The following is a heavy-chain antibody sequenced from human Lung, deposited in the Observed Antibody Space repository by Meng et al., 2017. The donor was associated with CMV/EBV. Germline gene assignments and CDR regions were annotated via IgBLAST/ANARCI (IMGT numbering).Heavy chain of an antibody. CDR2: INHSGST. CDR3: ARLRGGYCSSTSCKVTFYYYYGMDV. J-gene: IGHJ6*02. V-gene: IGHV4-34*01. D-gene: IGHD2-2*01. CDR1: GGSFSGYY. Sequence: LXCAVYGGSFSGYYWSWIRQPPGKGLEWIGEINHSGSTNYNPSLKSRVTISVDTSKNQFSLKLSSVTAADTAVYYCARLRGGYCSSTSCKVTFYYYYGMDVXGQGXTVTVSS.